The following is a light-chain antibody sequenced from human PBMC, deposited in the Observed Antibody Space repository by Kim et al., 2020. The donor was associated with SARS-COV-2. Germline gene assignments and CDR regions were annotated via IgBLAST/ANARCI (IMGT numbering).Light chain of an antibody. CDR1: QGISDY. Sequence: DIQMTQSPSSLSASVGDRVTITCRASQGISDYLAWYQQKPGKVPKLLIYAASTLLSGVPSRFSGSGSGTDFTLTISSLQPEDVATYYCKMYSIVLGVTFGQGTRLEI. J-gene: IGKJ5*01. V-gene: IGKV1-27*01. CDR3: KMYSIVLGVT. CDR2: AAS.